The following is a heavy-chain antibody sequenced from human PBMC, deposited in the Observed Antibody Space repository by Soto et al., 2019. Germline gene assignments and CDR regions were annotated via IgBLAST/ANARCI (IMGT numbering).Heavy chain of an antibody. CDR3: ARVSTRGYSYGPFDL. J-gene: IGHJ2*01. D-gene: IGHD5-18*01. CDR2: IYYSGST. CDR1: GGSISSYY. V-gene: IGHV4-59*01. Sequence: SETLSLTCTVSGGSISSYYWSWIRQPPGKGLEWIGYIYYSGSTNYNPSLKSRVTISVDTSKNRFSLKLSSVTAADTAVYYCARVSTRGYSYGPFDLWGRGTLVTVSS.